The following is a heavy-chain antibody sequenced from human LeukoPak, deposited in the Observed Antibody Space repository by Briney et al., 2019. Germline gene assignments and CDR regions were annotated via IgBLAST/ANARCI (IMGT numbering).Heavy chain of an antibody. D-gene: IGHD2-2*01. Sequence: GASLRLSCAASGFTLSSYAMSWVRQAPGKGLEWVSAISGSGGSTYYADSVKGRFTISRDNSKNTLYLQMNSLRAEDTAVYYCAKPKGTHCSSTSCYLSGFDYWGQGTLVTASS. J-gene: IGHJ4*02. CDR2: ISGSGGST. CDR1: GFTLSSYA. V-gene: IGHV3-23*01. CDR3: AKPKGTHCSSTSCYLSGFDY.